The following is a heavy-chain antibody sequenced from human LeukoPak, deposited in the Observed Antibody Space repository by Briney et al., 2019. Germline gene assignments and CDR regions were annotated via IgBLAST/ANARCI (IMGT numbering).Heavy chain of an antibody. CDR3: ARGRAFDGLNWFDP. V-gene: IGHV1-8*03. CDR1: GYTFTSYD. Sequence: ASVKVSCKASGYTFTSYDINWVRQATGQGLEWMGWMNPNSGNTGYAQKFQGRVTITRNTSISTAYMELSSVRSEDTAVYYCARGRAFDGLNWFDPWGQGTLVTVSS. D-gene: IGHD3-3*02. J-gene: IGHJ5*02. CDR2: MNPNSGNT.